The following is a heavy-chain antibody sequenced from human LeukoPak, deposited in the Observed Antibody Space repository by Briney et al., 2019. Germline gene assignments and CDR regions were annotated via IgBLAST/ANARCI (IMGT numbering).Heavy chain of an antibody. J-gene: IGHJ4*02. V-gene: IGHV4-39*01. Sequence: SETLSLTCTVSGGPISSSNYYWGWVRQPPGKGLEWTGSIYYSGSSYYNPSLKSRVTISVDTSKNRFSLKLSSVTAADTAVYYCRGYTSGYLGGDYWGQGALVTVSS. CDR1: GGPISSSNYY. CDR3: RGYTSGYLGGDY. D-gene: IGHD5-18*01. CDR2: IYYSGSS.